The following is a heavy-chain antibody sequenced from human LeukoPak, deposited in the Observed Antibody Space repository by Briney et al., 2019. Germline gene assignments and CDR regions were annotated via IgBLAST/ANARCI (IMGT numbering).Heavy chain of an antibody. CDR1: GFTFSNYA. V-gene: IGHV3-43*02. CDR2: INKDGSNT. Sequence: GGSLRLSCAASGFTFSNYAMSWVRQAPGKGLEWVSLINKDGSNTYYADSVKGRFTISRDNSKDSLYLQMNSLRTEDSALYYCATWAFYHNLDVWGQGITVIVSS. D-gene: IGHD1-14*01. CDR3: ATWAFYHNLDV. J-gene: IGHJ6*02.